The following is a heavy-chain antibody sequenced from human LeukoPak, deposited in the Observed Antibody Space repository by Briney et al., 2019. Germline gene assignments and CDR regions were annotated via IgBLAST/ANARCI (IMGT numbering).Heavy chain of an antibody. D-gene: IGHD2-8*01. CDR2: TYYRSKW. Sequence: SQTLSLTCAISGDSVFNNNAAWNWVRQSPSRGLEWLGRTYYRSKWYPLSGKRRVTINPDTSNNQFSLEMDSLTPEDTGLYYCARGGNQIMSPFDLWGPGTVVTVSS. CDR3: ARGGNQIMSPFDL. V-gene: IGHV6-1*01. J-gene: IGHJ3*01. CDR1: GDSVFNNNAA.